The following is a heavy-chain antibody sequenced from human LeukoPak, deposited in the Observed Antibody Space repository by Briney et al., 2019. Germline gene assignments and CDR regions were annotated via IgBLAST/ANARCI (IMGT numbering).Heavy chain of an antibody. Sequence: GGSLRLSCAASGFTFSSYAMHWVRQAPGKGLEWVAVISYDGSNKYYADSVKGRFTISRDNAKNSLYLQMNSLRAEDTAVYYCARDDYGDYVYDYWGQGTLVTVSS. D-gene: IGHD4-17*01. CDR2: ISYDGSNK. J-gene: IGHJ4*02. CDR3: ARDDYGDYVYDY. CDR1: GFTFSSYA. V-gene: IGHV3-30-3*01.